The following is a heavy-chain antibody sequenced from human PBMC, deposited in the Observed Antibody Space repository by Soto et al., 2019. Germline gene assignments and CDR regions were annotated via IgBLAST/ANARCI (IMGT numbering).Heavy chain of an antibody. CDR2: MFYSGST. Sequence: PSETLSLTCNVSGGSISSSSYYWGWIRQPSGKGLEWIGSMFYSGSTYYNPSLKSRVTISVDTSKSQFSLKLSSVTAADTAVYYCTCIFSGGYGYGFYYYGMDVWGQGTTVTVSS. V-gene: IGHV4-39*01. D-gene: IGHD5-18*01. CDR3: TCIFSGGYGYGFYYYGMDV. CDR1: GGSISSSSYY. J-gene: IGHJ6*02.